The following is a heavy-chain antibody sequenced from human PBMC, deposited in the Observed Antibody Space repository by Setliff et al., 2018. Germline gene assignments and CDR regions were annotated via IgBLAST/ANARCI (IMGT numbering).Heavy chain of an antibody. CDR3: AKDTHYYSNTGYYCFDY. CDR2: ITGDGGAT. D-gene: IGHD3-9*01. J-gene: IGHJ4*02. Sequence: GGSLRLSCAASGFTFSNFAMGWVRQGPEKGLEWVSVITGDGGATYYIDSVKGRFTISRDNSENTLYLQMNSLRAEDTAIYYCAKDTHYYSNTGYYCFDYWGQGALVTVSS. V-gene: IGHV3-23*01. CDR1: GFTFSNFA.